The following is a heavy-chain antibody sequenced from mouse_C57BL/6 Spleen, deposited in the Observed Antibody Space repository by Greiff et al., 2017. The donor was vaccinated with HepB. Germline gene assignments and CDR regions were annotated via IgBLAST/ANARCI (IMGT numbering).Heavy chain of an antibody. J-gene: IGHJ4*01. D-gene: IGHD2-5*01. CDR1: GYTFTSYW. V-gene: IGHV1-52*01. CDR2: IDPSDSET. CDR3: ARGGTYYSNYGYAMDY. Sequence: QVQLQQPGAELVRPGSSVKLSCKASGYTFTSYWMHWVKQRPIQGLEWIGNIDPSDSETHYNQKFKDKATLTVDKSSSTAYMQLSSLTSEDSAVYYCARGGTYYSNYGYAMDYWGQGTSVTVSS.